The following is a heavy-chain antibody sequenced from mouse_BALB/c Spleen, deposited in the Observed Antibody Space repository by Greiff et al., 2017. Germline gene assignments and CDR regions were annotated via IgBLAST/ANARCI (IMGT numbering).Heavy chain of an antibody. CDR2: IYPGGGYT. V-gene: IGHV1-63*02. D-gene: IGHD2-4*01. J-gene: IGHJ4*01. Sequence: VKLQESGAELVRPGTSVKISCKASGYTFTNYWLGWVKQRPGHGLEWIGDIYPGGGYTNYNEKFKGKATLTADTSSSTAYMQLSSLTSEDSAVYFCARFGMITTGFDYAMDYWGQGTSVTVSS. CDR3: ARFGMITTGFDYAMDY. CDR1: GYTFTNYW.